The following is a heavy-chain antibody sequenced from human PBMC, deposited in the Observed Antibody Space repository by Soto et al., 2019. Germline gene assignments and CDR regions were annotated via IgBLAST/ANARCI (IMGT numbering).Heavy chain of an antibody. CDR2: IWYDGSKK. V-gene: IGHV3-33*01. Sequence: VQVVESGGGVVQPGRSLRLSCAASGFTFSSFGMHWVSQAPGKGLEWVSLIWYDGSKKSYGDSVKGRFTISRDNSRNTVYLQMNSLRADDTAVYYCARDASYYSLWSGYYPSRNGMDVWGQGTTVTVSS. CDR1: GFTFSSFG. CDR3: ARDASYYSLWSGYYPSRNGMDV. D-gene: IGHD3-3*01. J-gene: IGHJ6*02.